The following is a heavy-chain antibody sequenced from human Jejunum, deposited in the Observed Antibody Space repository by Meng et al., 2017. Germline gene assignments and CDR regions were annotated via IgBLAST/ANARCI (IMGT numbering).Heavy chain of an antibody. V-gene: IGHV4-4*02. CDR3: ARDWGCRDGSCFSGLLEY. J-gene: IGHJ4*02. D-gene: IGHD2-15*01. Sequence: QLQLQESGPGLVKPSGTLSLTCGVSGGSISSSNRWSWVRQSPGKGPEWIGEMYHGGDTNYNPSLETRVTISTDTSRNEFSLKLRSVTAADTAVYYCARDWGCRDGSCFSGLLEYWGQGILVTVSS. CDR1: GGSISSSNR. CDR2: MYHGGDT.